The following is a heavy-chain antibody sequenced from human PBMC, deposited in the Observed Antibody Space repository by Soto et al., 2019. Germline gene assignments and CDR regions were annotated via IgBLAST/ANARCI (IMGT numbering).Heavy chain of an antibody. V-gene: IGHV4-59*01. CDR2: IYYSGST. CDR3: ARGSVNYYDSSGPFDY. Sequence: NPSETLSLTCTVSGGSISSYYWSWIRQPPGKGLEWIGYIYYSGSTNYNPSLKSRVTISVDTSKNQFSLKLSSVTAADTAVYYCARGSVNYYDSSGPFDYWGQGTLVTVSS. J-gene: IGHJ4*02. CDR1: GGSISSYY. D-gene: IGHD3-22*01.